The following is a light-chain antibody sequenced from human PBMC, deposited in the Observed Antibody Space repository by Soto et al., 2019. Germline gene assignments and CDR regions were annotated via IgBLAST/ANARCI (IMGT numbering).Light chain of an antibody. Sequence: QLVLTQSPSASASLGASVKLTCTLSSGHSSYAIAWHQQQPEKGPRYLMKVNSDGRHSKGDGIPDRFSASSSGAERYLTISSLQSEDEADYYCQTWDTGDHVVFGGGTKLTVL. CDR2: VNSDGRH. J-gene: IGLJ2*01. CDR1: SGHSSYA. V-gene: IGLV4-69*01. CDR3: QTWDTGDHVV.